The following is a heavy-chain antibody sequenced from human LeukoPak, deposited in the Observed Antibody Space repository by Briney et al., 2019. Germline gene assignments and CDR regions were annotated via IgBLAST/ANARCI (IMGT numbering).Heavy chain of an antibody. Sequence: PSETLSLTCAVYGGSFSGYYWSWIRQPPGKGLEWIGEINHSGSTNYNPSLKSRVTISVDTSKNQFSLKLSSVTAADTAVYYCARGRYEWKLPNAFDIWGQGTMVTVSS. CDR3: ARGRYEWKLPNAFDI. CDR2: INHSGST. V-gene: IGHV4-34*01. D-gene: IGHD1-26*01. CDR1: GGSFSGYY. J-gene: IGHJ3*02.